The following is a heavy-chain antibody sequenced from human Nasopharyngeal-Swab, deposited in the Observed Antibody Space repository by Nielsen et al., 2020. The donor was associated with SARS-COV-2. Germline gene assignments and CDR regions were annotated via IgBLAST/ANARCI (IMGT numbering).Heavy chain of an antibody. V-gene: IGHV3-23*03. CDR1: GFTFSSYA. CDR3: AKWSHYDFWSGYSN. J-gene: IGHJ4*02. D-gene: IGHD3-3*01. Sequence: GEPLKISCAASGFTFSSYAMSWVRQAPGKGLEWVSVIYSGGSSTYYADSVKGRFTISRDNSKNTLYLQMNSLRAEDTAVYYCAKWSHYDFWSGYSNWGQGTLVTVSS. CDR2: IYSGGSST.